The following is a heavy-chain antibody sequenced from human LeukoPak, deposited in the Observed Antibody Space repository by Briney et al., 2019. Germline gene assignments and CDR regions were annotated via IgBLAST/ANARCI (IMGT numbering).Heavy chain of an antibody. CDR2: ISSSSYI. J-gene: IGHJ4*02. Sequence: GGSLRLSCAASGFTFSSYSMNWVRQAPGKGPEWVSSISSSSYIYYADSVKGRFTISRDNAKNSLYLQMNSLRAEDTAVYYCARAIVATINPFDYWGQGTLVTVSS. D-gene: IGHD5-12*01. CDR1: GFTFSSYS. V-gene: IGHV3-21*01. CDR3: ARAIVATINPFDY.